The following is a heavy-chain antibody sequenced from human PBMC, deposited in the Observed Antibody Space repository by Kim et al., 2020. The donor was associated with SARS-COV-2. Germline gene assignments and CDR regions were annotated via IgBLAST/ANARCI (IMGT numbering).Heavy chain of an antibody. D-gene: IGHD6-13*01. CDR1: GFTFSSYG. V-gene: IGHV3-33*05. J-gene: IGHJ4*02. CDR3: ARVDSSSWYVADYFDY. CDR2: ISYDGSNK. Sequence: GGSLRLSCAASGFTFSSYGMHWVRQAPGKGLEWVAVISYDGSNKYYADSVKGRFTISRDNSKNTLYLQMNSLRAEDTAVYYCARVDSSSWYVADYFDYWGQETLVPVSS.